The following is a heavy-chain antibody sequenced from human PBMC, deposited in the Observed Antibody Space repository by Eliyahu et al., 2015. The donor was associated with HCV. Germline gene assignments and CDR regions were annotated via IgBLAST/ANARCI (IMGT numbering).Heavy chain of an antibody. J-gene: IGHJ6*02. V-gene: IGHV3-48*01. CDR2: ISSRSDAI. Sequence: EVQLVESGGGLVQPGKSLRLSCVVSGFTFSDYHMNWVRQAPGKGLEWLSYISSRSDAIYYADSVKGRFTISRDNVKKSLYLQMNSLRAEDTAVYYCTRDGATTVTRYYYGMDVWGQGTTVTVSS. CDR1: GFTFSDYH. CDR3: TRDGATTVTRYYYGMDV. D-gene: IGHD1-1*01.